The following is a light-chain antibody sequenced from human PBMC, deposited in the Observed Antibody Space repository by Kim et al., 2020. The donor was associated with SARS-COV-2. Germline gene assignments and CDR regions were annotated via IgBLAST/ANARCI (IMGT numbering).Light chain of an antibody. J-gene: IGLJ2*01. CDR3: SSFTTSSTLI. CDR1: TSDIGAYNY. CDR2: DVS. V-gene: IGLV2-14*03. Sequence: QSALTQPASVSGSPGQSVTISCAGTTSDIGAYNYVSWYQQHPGKAPKLMIYDVSNRPSGVSTRFSGSKSANTASLTISGLQAEDEADYYCSSFTTSSTLIFGGGTQLTVL.